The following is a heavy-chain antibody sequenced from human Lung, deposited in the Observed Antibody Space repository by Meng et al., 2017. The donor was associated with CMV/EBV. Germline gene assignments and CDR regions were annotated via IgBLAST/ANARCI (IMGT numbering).Heavy chain of an antibody. V-gene: IGHV7-4-1*01. CDR3: ARGNGWRFDY. CDR2: ININTGNP. J-gene: IGHJ4*02. CDR1: GYTFTSFS. D-gene: IGHD6-19*01. Sequence: VGQFGSELKKPGDSVKVSCQAAGYTFTSFSMNWVRHAPGQGLEWMGWININTGNPTYAQGFTGRFVFSLDTSVSTAYLQIDSLKADDTAVYYCARGNGWRFDYWGQGTLVTVSS.